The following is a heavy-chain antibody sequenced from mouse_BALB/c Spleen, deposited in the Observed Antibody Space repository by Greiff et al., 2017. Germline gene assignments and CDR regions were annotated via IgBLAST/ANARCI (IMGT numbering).Heavy chain of an antibody. J-gene: IGHJ2*01. CDR3: AGDYGSSNYFDY. V-gene: IGHV1-80*01. Sequence: VKLVESGAELVRPGSSVKISCKASGYAFSSYWMNWVKQRPGQGLEWIGQIYPGDGDTNYNGKFKGKATLTADKSSSTAYMQLSSLTSEDSAVYFCAGDYGSSNYFDYWGQGTTLTVSS. CDR1: GYAFSSYW. CDR2: IYPGDGDT. D-gene: IGHD1-1*01.